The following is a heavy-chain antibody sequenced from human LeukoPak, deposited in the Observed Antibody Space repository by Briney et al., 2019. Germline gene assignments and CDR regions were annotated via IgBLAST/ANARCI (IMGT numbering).Heavy chain of an antibody. J-gene: IGHJ4*02. CDR2: IYYSGST. CDR1: GGSISSSSYY. Sequence: SETLSLTCTVSGGSISSSSYYWGWIRQPPGEGLEWIGSIYYSGSTYYNPSLKSRVTISVDTSKNQFSLKLSSVTAADTAVYYCARVSPFDYWGQGTLVTVSS. V-gene: IGHV4-39*01. CDR3: ARVSPFDY. D-gene: IGHD5/OR15-5a*01.